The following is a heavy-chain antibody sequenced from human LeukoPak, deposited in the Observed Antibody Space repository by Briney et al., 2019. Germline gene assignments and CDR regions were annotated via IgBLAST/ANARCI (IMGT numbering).Heavy chain of an antibody. CDR2: ISYDGSNK. D-gene: IGHD3-10*01. J-gene: IGHJ6*03. CDR1: GFTFSSYA. V-gene: IGHV3-30-3*01. CDR3: ARSPPKNLYYGSGNYMDV. Sequence: PGGSLRLSCAASGFTFSSYAMHWVRQAPGKGLEWVAVISYDGSNKYYADSVKGRFTISRDNSKNTLYLQMNSLRAEDTAVYYCARSPPKNLYYGSGNYMDVWGKGTTVTVSS.